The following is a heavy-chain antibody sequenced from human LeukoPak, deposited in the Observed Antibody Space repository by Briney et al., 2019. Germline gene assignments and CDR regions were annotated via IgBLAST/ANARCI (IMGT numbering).Heavy chain of an antibody. V-gene: IGHV3-7*01. CDR3: ARDRYYVPDY. CDR2: IKHDGSEK. CDR1: GFTFSSYW. Sequence: AGSLRLSCAASGFTFSSYWMNWVRQAPGKGLEWVASIKHDGSEKYYVDSVKGRFTISKDNAKNSLYLEMNSLRAEDTAVYYCARDRYYVPDYWGQGTLVTVSS. D-gene: IGHD3-10*02. J-gene: IGHJ4*02.